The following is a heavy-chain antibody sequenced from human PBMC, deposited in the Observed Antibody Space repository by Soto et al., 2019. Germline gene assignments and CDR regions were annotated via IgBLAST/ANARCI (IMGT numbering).Heavy chain of an antibody. V-gene: IGHV3-23*01. CDR3: AKCPPSITIFGVVIINYFDY. CDR2: ISGSGGST. Sequence: GGSLRLSCAASGFTFSSYAMSWVRQAPGKGLEWVSAISGSGGSTYYADSVKGRFTISRDNSKNTLYLQMDSLRAEDTAVYYCAKCPPSITIFGVVIINYFDYWGQGTLVTVSS. J-gene: IGHJ4*02. CDR1: GFTFSSYA. D-gene: IGHD3-3*01.